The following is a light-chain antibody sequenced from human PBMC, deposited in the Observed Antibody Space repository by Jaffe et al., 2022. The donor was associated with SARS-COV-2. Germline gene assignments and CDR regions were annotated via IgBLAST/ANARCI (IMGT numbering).Light chain of an antibody. CDR2: GAS. CDR3: QQYNSWPVT. J-gene: IGKJ4*01. CDR1: QSISSN. Sequence: EIVMTQSPATLSVSPGERATLSCRASQSISSNLAWYQQKPGQAPRILIYGASTRAATTPARFSGSGSGTEFTLTISSLQSEDFAVYYCQQYNSWPVTFGGGTKVEIK. V-gene: IGKV3-15*01.